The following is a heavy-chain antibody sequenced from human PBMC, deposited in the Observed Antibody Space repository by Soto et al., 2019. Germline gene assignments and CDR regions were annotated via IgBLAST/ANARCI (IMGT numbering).Heavy chain of an antibody. CDR3: ARDRYYDSSGYPHY. D-gene: IGHD3-22*01. Sequence: GGSLRLSCAASGFTFSSYAMHWVRQAPGKGLEWVAVISYDGSNKYYADSVKGRFTISRDNSKNTLYLQMNSLRAEDTAVYYCARDRYYDSSGYPHYWGQGTLVTVSS. CDR1: GFTFSSYA. CDR2: ISYDGSNK. J-gene: IGHJ4*02. V-gene: IGHV3-30-3*01.